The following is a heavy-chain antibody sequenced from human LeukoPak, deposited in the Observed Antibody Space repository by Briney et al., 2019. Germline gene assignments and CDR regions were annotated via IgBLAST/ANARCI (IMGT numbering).Heavy chain of an antibody. CDR1: GGSISSSSYY. D-gene: IGHD5-12*01. Sequence: PSETLSLTCTVSGGSISSSSYYWGWIRQPPGKGLEWIGSIYYSGSTYYNPSLKGRVTISVDTSKNQFSLKLSSVTAADTAVYYCARLDKVASRVWYYYYGMDVWGQGTTVTVSS. CDR2: IYYSGST. CDR3: ARLDKVASRVWYYYYGMDV. J-gene: IGHJ6*02. V-gene: IGHV4-39*01.